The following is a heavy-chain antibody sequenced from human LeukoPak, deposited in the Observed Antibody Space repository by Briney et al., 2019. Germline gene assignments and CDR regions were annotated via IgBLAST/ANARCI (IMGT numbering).Heavy chain of an antibody. J-gene: IGHJ4*02. D-gene: IGHD3-10*01. CDR1: GGTFSSYA. CDR3: AKGHGSGRKEYFDY. V-gene: IGHV1-69*05. Sequence: SVKVSCKASGGTFSSYAISWVRQAPGQGLEWMGGIIPIFGTANYAQKFQGRVTITTDESTSTAYMELSSLRSEDTAVYYCAKGHGSGRKEYFDYWGQGTLVTVSS. CDR2: IIPIFGTA.